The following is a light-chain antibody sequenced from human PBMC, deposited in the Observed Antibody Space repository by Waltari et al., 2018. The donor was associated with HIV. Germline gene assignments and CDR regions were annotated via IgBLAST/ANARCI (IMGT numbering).Light chain of an antibody. J-gene: IGKJ4*01. CDR3: QQYGSSPTT. V-gene: IGKV3-20*01. CDR1: QSVSGRY. CDR2: GAS. Sequence: EIVLTQSPGTLSLSPGEGATLSCRASQSVSGRYLAWYQQKPGQTPRLLIYGASSRATGIPNRFSGSGSGTDFTLTISRLEPEDFAVYYCQQYGSSPTTFGGGTKVEIK.